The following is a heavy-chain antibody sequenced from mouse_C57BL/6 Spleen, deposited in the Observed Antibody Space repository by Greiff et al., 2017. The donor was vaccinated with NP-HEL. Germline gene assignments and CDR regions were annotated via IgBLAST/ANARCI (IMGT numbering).Heavy chain of an antibody. V-gene: IGHV1-85*01. Sequence: QVHVKQSGPELVKPGASVKLSCKASGYTFTSYDINWVKQRPGQGLEWIGWIYPRDGSTKYNEKFKGKATLTVDTSSSTAYMELHSLTSEDSAVYFCARRENLLKFAYWGQGTLVTVSA. CDR1: GYTFTSYD. J-gene: IGHJ3*01. D-gene: IGHD1-3*01. CDR3: ARRENLLKFAY. CDR2: IYPRDGST.